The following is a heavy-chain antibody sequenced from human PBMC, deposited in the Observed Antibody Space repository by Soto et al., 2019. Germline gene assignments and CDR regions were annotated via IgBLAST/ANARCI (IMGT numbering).Heavy chain of an antibody. J-gene: IGHJ6*02. V-gene: IGHV4-4*07. CDR2: IYTSGST. CDR3: AREPYSDIAAAGMYYYYYYGMHV. CDR1: GGSISSYY. D-gene: IGHD6-13*01. Sequence: SETLSLTCTVSGGSISSYYWSWIRQPAGKGLEWIGRIYTSGSTNYNPSLKSRVTMSVDTSKNQFSLKLSSVTAADTAVYYCAREPYSDIAAAGMYYYYYYGMHVSGPGTTVPVYS.